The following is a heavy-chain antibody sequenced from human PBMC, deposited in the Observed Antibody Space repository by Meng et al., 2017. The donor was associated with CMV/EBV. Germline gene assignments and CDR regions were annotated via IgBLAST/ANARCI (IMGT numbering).Heavy chain of an antibody. CDR1: GYSFTSYW. V-gene: IGHV5-51*01. J-gene: IGHJ6*02. Sequence: GESLKISCKGSGYSFTSYWIGWVRQMPGKGLEWMGIIYPGDSDTRYSPSFQGQVTISADKSISTAYLQWSSLKASDTAMSYCARLSARHYYYYGMDVWGQGTTVTVSS. CDR2: IYPGDSDT. CDR3: ARLSARHYYYYGMDV. D-gene: IGHD6-25*01.